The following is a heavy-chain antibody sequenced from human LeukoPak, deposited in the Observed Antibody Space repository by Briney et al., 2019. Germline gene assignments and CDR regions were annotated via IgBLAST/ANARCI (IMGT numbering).Heavy chain of an antibody. Sequence: SETLSLTCAVSGYSIRSAYYWSWIRQPPGKGLEWIGEINHSGSTNYNPSLKSRVTISVDTSKNQFSLKLSSVTAADTAVYYCARLYDSSGYYRDIKDHQGDAFDIWGQGTMVTVSS. CDR3: ARLYDSSGYYRDIKDHQGDAFDI. CDR1: GYSIRSAYY. V-gene: IGHV4-34*01. CDR2: INHSGST. J-gene: IGHJ3*02. D-gene: IGHD3-22*01.